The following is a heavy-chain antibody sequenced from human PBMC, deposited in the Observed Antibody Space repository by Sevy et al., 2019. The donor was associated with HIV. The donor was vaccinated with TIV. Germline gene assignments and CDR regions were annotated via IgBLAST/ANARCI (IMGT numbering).Heavy chain of an antibody. D-gene: IGHD3-22*01. CDR1: GYTFTGYY. CDR3: ARDRGYYYDSSGLYGY. Sequence: ASVKVSCKASGYTFTGYYMHWVRQAPGQGLEWMGWINPNSGGTNYAQKFQGRVTMTRDTSISTAYMKLSRLRSDDTAVYYCARDRGYYYDSSGLYGYWGQGTLVTVSS. CDR2: INPNSGGT. J-gene: IGHJ4*02. V-gene: IGHV1-2*02.